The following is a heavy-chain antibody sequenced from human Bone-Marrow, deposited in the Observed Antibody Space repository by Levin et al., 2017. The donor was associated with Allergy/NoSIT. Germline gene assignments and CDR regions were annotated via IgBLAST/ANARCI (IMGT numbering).Heavy chain of an antibody. Sequence: GESLKISCAASGFTFSSYGMHWVRQAPGKGLEWVAVISYDGSNKYYADSVKGRFTISRDNSKNTLYLQMNSLRAEDTAVYYCSSSSGGHYYYYGMDVWGQGTTVTVSS. V-gene: IGHV3-30*03. D-gene: IGHD6-6*01. CDR3: SSSSGGHYYYYGMDV. J-gene: IGHJ6*02. CDR2: ISYDGSNK. CDR1: GFTFSSYG.